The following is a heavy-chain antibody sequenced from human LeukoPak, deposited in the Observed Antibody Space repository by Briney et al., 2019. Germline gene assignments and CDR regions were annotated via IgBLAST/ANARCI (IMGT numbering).Heavy chain of an antibody. J-gene: IGHJ4*02. CDR3: ARVRGVIMDCFDY. V-gene: IGHV5-51*01. Sequence: GESLKISCKGSGYSFTSYWIGWVPQMPGKGLEWMWIIYPGDSDTSYSSSLQSQFPISADKSISTAYLPWSSLKASDTAMYYCARVRGVIMDCFDYWGQGTLVTVSS. CDR1: GYSFTSYW. D-gene: IGHD3-10*01. CDR2: IYPGDSDT.